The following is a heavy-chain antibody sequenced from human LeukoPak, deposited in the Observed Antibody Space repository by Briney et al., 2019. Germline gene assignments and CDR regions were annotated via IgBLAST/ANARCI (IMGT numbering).Heavy chain of an antibody. D-gene: IGHD6-13*01. CDR2: INTNTGNP. Sequence: ASLKVSCKASGYTFTNYAMNWVRQAPGQGLEWMGWINTNTGNPTYAQGLTGRFVFSLDTSVSTAYLQISSLKAEDTAVYYCAREGSSSWYANFDYWGQGTLVTVYS. CDR1: GYTFTNYA. J-gene: IGHJ4*02. V-gene: IGHV7-4-1*02. CDR3: AREGSSSWYANFDY.